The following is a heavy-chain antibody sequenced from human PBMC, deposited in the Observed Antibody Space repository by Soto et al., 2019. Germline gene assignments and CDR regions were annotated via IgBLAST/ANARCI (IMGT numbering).Heavy chain of an antibody. CDR2: IYHSGST. Sequence: QVQLQESGPGLVKPSGTLSLTCAVSGGSINSSNWWSWVRQPPGKGLEWIGEIYHSGSTNYNPSLKTRVPISVDKSKTQFSLKLSSVTAADTAVYYCARVWTTVTNWFDPWGQGTLVTVSS. J-gene: IGHJ5*01. CDR3: ARVWTTVTNWFDP. CDR1: GGSINSSNW. D-gene: IGHD4-17*01. V-gene: IGHV4-4*02.